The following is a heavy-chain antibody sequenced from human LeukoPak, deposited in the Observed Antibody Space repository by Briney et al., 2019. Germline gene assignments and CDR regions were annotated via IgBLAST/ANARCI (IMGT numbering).Heavy chain of an antibody. CDR1: GGSFSGYY. Sequence: PSETLSLTCAVYGGSFSGYYWSWIRQPPGKGLEWIGYIYYSGSTNYNPSLKSRVTISVDTSKNQFSLKLSSVTAADTAVYYCARGPDFLGYCSGGSCYGPYYYYYYMDVWGKGTTVTISS. D-gene: IGHD2-15*01. CDR2: IYYSGST. CDR3: ARGPDFLGYCSGGSCYGPYYYYYYMDV. V-gene: IGHV4-59*01. J-gene: IGHJ6*03.